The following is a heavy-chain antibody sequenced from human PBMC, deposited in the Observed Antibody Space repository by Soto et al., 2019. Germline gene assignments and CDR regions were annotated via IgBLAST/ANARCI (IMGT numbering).Heavy chain of an antibody. CDR3: ARVGNVVVPAEESYYFDY. V-gene: IGHV1-3*01. Sequence: QVQLVQSGAEVKKPGASVKVSCKASGYTFTSYAMHWVRQAPGQRLEWMGWINAGNGNTKYSQKFQGRVTITRDTSASTADMELSSLRSEDTAVYYCARVGNVVVPAEESYYFDYWGQGTLVTVSS. D-gene: IGHD2-2*01. CDR2: INAGNGNT. CDR1: GYTFTSYA. J-gene: IGHJ4*02.